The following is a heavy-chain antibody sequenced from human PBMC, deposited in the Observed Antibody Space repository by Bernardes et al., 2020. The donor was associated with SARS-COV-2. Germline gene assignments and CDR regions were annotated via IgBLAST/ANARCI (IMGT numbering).Heavy chain of an antibody. CDR2: ISAYNGNT. J-gene: IGHJ6*02. CDR3: ARGIVVVPAAIQVGEPAYYYYGMDV. V-gene: IGHV1-18*04. Sequence: ASVKVSCKASGYTFTSYGISWVRQAPVQGLEWMGWISAYNGNTNYAQKLHGRVTMTTDTSTSTAYMELRSLRSDDTAVYYCARGIVVVPAAIQVGEPAYYYYGMDVWGQGTTVTVSS. CDR1: GYTFTSYG. D-gene: IGHD2-2*01.